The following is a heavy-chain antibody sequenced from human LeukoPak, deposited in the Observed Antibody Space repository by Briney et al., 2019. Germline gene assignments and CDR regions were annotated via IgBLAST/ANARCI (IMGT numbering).Heavy chain of an antibody. Sequence: SETLSLTCTVSSGSVSSRYYYWGWIRQPPGEGLEWIGSIYYSGNTDYNPSLKSRVTISMDTSKNQFSLNLNSVTAADTALYYCARVVAGGTRWFNPWGQGTLVTVSS. V-gene: IGHV4-39*01. CDR1: SGSVSSRYYY. CDR2: IYYSGNT. J-gene: IGHJ5*02. D-gene: IGHD1-1*01. CDR3: ARVVAGGTRWFNP.